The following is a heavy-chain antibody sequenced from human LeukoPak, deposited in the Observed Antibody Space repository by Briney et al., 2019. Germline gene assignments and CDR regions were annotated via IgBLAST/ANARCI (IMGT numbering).Heavy chain of an antibody. V-gene: IGHV4-31*03. J-gene: IGHJ3*02. Sequence: SETLSLTCTVSGGSISSGGYYWSWIRQHPGKGLEWIGYIYYSGSTYYNPSLKSRVTISVDTSKNQFSLKLSSVTAADTAVYYCARWPRYDYVWGSYRPHPLDAFDIWGQGTMVTVSS. CDR2: IYYSGST. CDR3: ARWPRYDYVWGSYRPHPLDAFDI. CDR1: GGSISSGGYY. D-gene: IGHD3-16*02.